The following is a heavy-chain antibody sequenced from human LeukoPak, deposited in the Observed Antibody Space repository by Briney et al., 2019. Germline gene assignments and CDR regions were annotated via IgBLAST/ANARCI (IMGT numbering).Heavy chain of an antibody. CDR2: FYNNGRN. CDR3: ARSGRNGWGHLFDY. CDR1: GGSINSSY. V-gene: IGHV4-59*01. D-gene: IGHD1-26*01. J-gene: IGHJ4*02. Sequence: PSETLSLTCTVSGGSINSSYWSGIRQTPGKGLEWIGFFYNNGRNNINPALKSRVTISADTSRNQVSLILKSVTAADTAVYYCARSGRNGWGHLFDYWGQGTLLAVSS.